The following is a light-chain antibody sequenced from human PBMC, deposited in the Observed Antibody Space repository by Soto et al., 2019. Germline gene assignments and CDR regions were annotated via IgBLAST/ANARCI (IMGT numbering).Light chain of an antibody. J-gene: IGKJ1*01. CDR1: RDITNH. CDR3: RTYNSGLWT. CDR2: AAS. V-gene: IGKV1-27*01. Sequence: DIQMTQSPSSLSASVGDRVTFTCRARRDITNHLAWYQQKPGKVPKLLIYAASTLQSGVPSRFSGSGSGTDFTLTISTLQPEDVATYFCRTYNSGLWTFGQGTKVEIK.